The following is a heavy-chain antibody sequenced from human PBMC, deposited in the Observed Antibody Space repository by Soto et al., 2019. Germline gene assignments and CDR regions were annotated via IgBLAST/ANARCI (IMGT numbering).Heavy chain of an antibody. D-gene: IGHD5-18*01. CDR2: ISYDGSNK. V-gene: IGHV3-30*03. CDR3: ARDGARPWWIQPPTAGWFDP. Sequence: GGSLRLSCAASGFTFSSYGMHWVRQAPGKGLEWVAVISYDGSNKYYADSVKGRFTISRDNSKNTLYLQMNSLRAEDTAVYYCARDGARPWWIQPPTAGWFDPWGQGTLVTVSS. J-gene: IGHJ5*02. CDR1: GFTFSSYG.